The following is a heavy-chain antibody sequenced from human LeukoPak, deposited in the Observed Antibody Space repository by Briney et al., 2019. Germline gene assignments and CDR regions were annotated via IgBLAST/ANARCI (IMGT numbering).Heavy chain of an antibody. CDR3: ARVRHYYDSSGYLSFDY. Sequence: ASVKVSCKASGYTFTGYYMHWVRRAPGQGLEWMGWINPNSGGTNYAQKFQGRVTMTRDTSISTAYMELSRLRSDDTAVYYCARVRHYYDSSGYLSFDYWGQGTLVTVSS. J-gene: IGHJ4*02. D-gene: IGHD3-22*01. CDR1: GYTFTGYY. V-gene: IGHV1-2*02. CDR2: INPNSGGT.